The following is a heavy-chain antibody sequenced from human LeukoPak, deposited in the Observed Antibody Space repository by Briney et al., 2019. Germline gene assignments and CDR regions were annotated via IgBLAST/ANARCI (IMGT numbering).Heavy chain of an antibody. J-gene: IGHJ4*02. D-gene: IGHD1-26*01. V-gene: IGHV1-69*01. CDR2: IIPIFGTA. CDR1: GGTFSSYA. CDR3: ARHPRVGAQGVDY. Sequence: SVKVSCKASGGTFSSYAMSWVRQAPGQGLEWMGGIIPIFGTANYAQKFQGRVTITADESTSTAYMELSSLRSEDTAVYYCARHPRVGAQGVDYWGQGTLVTVSS.